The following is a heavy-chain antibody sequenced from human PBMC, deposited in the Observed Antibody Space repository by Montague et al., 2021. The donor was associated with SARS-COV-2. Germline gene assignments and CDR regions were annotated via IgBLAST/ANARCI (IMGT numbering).Heavy chain of an antibody. Sequence: KKNSGNTNYNPSLKSRVTISSDISKNQFSVKLASATAADTGIYYCARGKRDSPIVVLGASTPTYVDSWGQGTPVTVSS. D-gene: IGHD2-15*01. CDR3: ARGKRDSPIVVLGASTPTYVDS. CDR2: KKNSGNT. V-gene: IGHV4-34*01. J-gene: IGHJ4*01.